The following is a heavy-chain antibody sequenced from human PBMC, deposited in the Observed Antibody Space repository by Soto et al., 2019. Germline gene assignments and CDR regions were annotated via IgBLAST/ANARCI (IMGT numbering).Heavy chain of an antibody. Sequence: GGSLRLSCAASGFTFSSYDMQWVRQATGKGLEWVSAIGTAGDTYYPGSVKGRFTISRENAQNSLYLHMNSLRAGDTAVYYCARSPPGGYHYYYGMDVWGQGTTVTVSS. CDR2: IGTAGDT. V-gene: IGHV3-13*04. D-gene: IGHD3-22*01. CDR3: ARSPPGGYHYYYGMDV. CDR1: GFTFSSYD. J-gene: IGHJ6*02.